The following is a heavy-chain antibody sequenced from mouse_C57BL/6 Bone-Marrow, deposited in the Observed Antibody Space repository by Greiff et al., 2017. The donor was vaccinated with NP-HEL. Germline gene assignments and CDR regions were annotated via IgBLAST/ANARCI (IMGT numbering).Heavy chain of an antibody. CDR1: GFTFSSYA. D-gene: IGHD2-12*01. V-gene: IGHV5-4*03. CDR3: ASTIAMDY. J-gene: IGHJ4*01. CDR2: ISDGGSYT. Sequence: EVMLVESGGGLVKPGGSLKLSCAASGFTFSSYAMSWVRQTPEKRLEWVATISDGGSYTYYPDNVKGRFTISRDNAKNNLYLQMSHLKSEDTAMYYCASTIAMDYWGQGTSVTVSS.